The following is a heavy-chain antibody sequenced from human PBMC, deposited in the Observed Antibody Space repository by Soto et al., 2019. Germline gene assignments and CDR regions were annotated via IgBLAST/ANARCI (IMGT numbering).Heavy chain of an antibody. V-gene: IGHV3-7*02. Sequence: EVQLVESGGGLVQPGGSLRLSCAASGFTLSSYWMSWVRQAPGKGLEWVANIKEDGSEKYHVDSVKGRFTISRDNAKNSLYLQMNSLRAEDTAVYYCVSLRWSTHGEYFQHWGQGTLVTVSS. CDR1: GFTLSSYW. J-gene: IGHJ1*01. D-gene: IGHD4-17*01. CDR2: IKEDGSEK. CDR3: VSLRWSTHGEYFQH.